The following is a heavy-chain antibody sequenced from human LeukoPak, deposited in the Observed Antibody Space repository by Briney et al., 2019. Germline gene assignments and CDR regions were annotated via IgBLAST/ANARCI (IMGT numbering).Heavy chain of an antibody. CDR2: IYSGGST. Sequence: GGSLRLSCAASGFTVSDNYMYWVRQAPGKGLEWVSVIYSGGSTYYADSAKDRFTISRHSSRNTLYLQINSLRDDDSAMYYCARGGPTALTPGRAHYYDSWGQGTLVIVSS. CDR1: GFTVSDNY. CDR3: ARGGPTALTPGRAHYYDS. J-gene: IGHJ4*02. V-gene: IGHV3-53*04. D-gene: IGHD4-23*01.